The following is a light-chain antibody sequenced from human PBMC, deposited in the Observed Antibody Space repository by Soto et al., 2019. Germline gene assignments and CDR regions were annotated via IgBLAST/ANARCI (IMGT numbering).Light chain of an antibody. CDR1: QSVLYSSNNKNY. CDR3: QQYYSSPWT. CDR2: WAS. Sequence: DIVMTQSPDSLAVSLGERATINCKSSQSVLYSSNNKNYLTWYQQNPGQPPKLLIYWASTRESGVPDRFSGSGSGTDFTITISSLKAEDVAVDYCQQYYSSPWTFGQGTKGEIK. V-gene: IGKV4-1*01. J-gene: IGKJ1*01.